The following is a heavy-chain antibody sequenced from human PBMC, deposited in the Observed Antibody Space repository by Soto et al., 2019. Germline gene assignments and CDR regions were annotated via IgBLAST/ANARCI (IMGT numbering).Heavy chain of an antibody. CDR2: IDWDDDK. CDR1: GFSFTTSEMR. D-gene: IGHD2-15*01. CDR3: AHIEVSGSAFDI. Sequence: GPTLVNPTQTLTLTCTFAGFSFTTSEMRVGWIRQPPGKALEWLARIDWDDDKFYSTSLKTRLTISKDTSKNLVVLTMTNMDPVDTATYYCAHIEVSGSAFDIWGQGTMVTVSS. V-gene: IGHV2-70*04. J-gene: IGHJ3*02.